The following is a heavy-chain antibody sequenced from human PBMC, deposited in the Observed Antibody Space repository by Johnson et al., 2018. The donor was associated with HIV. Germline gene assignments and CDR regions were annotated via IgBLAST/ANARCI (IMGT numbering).Heavy chain of an antibody. D-gene: IGHD1-26*01. CDR3: ARDRGGGSYHDAFDI. V-gene: IGHV3-NL1*01. Sequence: QVLLVESGGGVVQPGRSLRLSCAASGFTFSSYAMHWVRQAPGKGLEWVSGINWSGGGTAYADSVKGRFTVSSDNAKNTLYLQMNSLRAEDTAVYYCARDRGGGSYHDAFDIWGQGTMVTVSS. CDR1: GFTFSSYA. J-gene: IGHJ3*02. CDR2: INWSGGGT.